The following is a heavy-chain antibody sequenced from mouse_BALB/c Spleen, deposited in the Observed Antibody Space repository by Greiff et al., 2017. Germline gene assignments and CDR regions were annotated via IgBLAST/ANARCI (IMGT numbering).Heavy chain of an antibody. V-gene: IGHV1-9*01. D-gene: IGHD2-4*01. CDR2: ILPGSGST. Sequence: VQLQQSGAELMKPGASVKISCKATGYTFSSYWIEWVKQRPGHGLEWIGEILPGSGSTNYNEKFKGKATFTADTSSNTAYMQLSSLTSEDSAVYYCARGGDDYDGYFDVWGAGTTVTVSS. CDR1: GYTFSSYW. J-gene: IGHJ1*01. CDR3: ARGGDDYDGYFDV.